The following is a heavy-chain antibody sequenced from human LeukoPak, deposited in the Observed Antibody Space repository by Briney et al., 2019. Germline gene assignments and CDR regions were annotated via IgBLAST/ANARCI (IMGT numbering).Heavy chain of an antibody. CDR1: GFTFSDYY. CDR3: AREWAYYDSSGYTDY. D-gene: IGHD3-22*01. Sequence: GGSLRLSCAASGFTFSDYYMSWIRQAPGKGREWGSYISSSGSTIYHADSVKGRFTISRDNAKNSLYLQMNSLRAEDTAVYYCAREWAYYDSSGYTDYWGQGTLVTVSS. J-gene: IGHJ4*02. V-gene: IGHV3-11*01. CDR2: ISSSGSTI.